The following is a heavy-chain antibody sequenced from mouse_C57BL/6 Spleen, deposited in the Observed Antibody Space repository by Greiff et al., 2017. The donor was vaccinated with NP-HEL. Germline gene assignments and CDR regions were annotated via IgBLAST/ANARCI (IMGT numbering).Heavy chain of an antibody. J-gene: IGHJ4*01. CDR2: INPGSGGT. D-gene: IGHD2-1*01. CDR3: AREGGNYGGAMDY. Sequence: QVQLQQSGAELVRPGTSVKVSCKASGYAFTNYLIEWVKQRPGQGLEWIGVINPGSGGTNYNEKFKGKATLTADKSSSNAYMQLSSLTSEDSAVYFCAREGGNYGGAMDYWGQGTSVTVSS. V-gene: IGHV1-54*01. CDR1: GYAFTNYL.